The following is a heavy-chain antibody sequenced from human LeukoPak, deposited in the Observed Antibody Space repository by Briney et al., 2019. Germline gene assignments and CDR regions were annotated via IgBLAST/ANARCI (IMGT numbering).Heavy chain of an antibody. CDR1: GYTFTGYY. CDR3: ARDFPSGYSGYDWSGAYYYYGMDV. J-gene: IGHJ6*02. V-gene: IGHV1-2*02. Sequence: APVKVSCKASGYTFTGYYMHWVRQAPGQGLEWMGWINPNSGGTNYAQKFQGRVTMTRDTSISTAYMELSRLRSDDTAVYYCARDFPSGYSGYDWSGAYYYYGMDVWGQGTTVTVSS. CDR2: INPNSGGT. D-gene: IGHD5-12*01.